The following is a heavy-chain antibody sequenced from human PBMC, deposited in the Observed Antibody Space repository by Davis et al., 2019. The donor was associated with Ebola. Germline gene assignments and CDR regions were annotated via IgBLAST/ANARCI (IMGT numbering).Heavy chain of an antibody. CDR3: AKEEGGYYFDY. D-gene: IGHD3-16*01. CDR1: GFTFTSYS. Sequence: GESLKISCAASGFTFTSYSMTWVRQAPGKGLEWVSGISGSVDSTYYADSVKGRFTISRDNSKNTLYLQMNSLRAEDTAVYYCAKEEGGYYFDYWGQGTLVTVSS. CDR2: ISGSVDST. V-gene: IGHV3-23*01. J-gene: IGHJ4*02.